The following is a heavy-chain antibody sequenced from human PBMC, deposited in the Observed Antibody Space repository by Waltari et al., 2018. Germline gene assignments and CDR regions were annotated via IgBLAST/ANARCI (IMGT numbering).Heavy chain of an antibody. V-gene: IGHV4-4*07. J-gene: IGHJ6*03. CDR1: GGSIRNNY. CDR2: IYSSGQT. Sequence: QVQLQESGPGLVKPSETLSLTCTVSGGSIRNNYWSWIRQPAGKGLEWVWRIYSSGQTNHNPSLPSRGNMSVDTAKKQFSLKLNAVTAADTAVYYWARMVGYCTSTTCYNGNMDGWGKGTSVTISS. D-gene: IGHD2-2*02. CDR3: ARMVGYCTSTTCYNGNMDG.